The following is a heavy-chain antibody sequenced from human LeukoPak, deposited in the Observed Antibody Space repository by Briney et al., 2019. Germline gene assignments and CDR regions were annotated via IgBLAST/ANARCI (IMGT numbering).Heavy chain of an antibody. Sequence: PGGSLRLSCAASGFTFSSYSMNWVRQAPGKGLEWVSSISSSSSYIYYADSVKGRFTISRDNAKNSLYLQMNSLRAEDTAVYYCARDRHYYDSLNPFDYWGQGTLVTVSS. V-gene: IGHV3-21*01. CDR1: GFTFSSYS. J-gene: IGHJ4*02. D-gene: IGHD3-22*01. CDR3: ARDRHYYDSLNPFDY. CDR2: ISSSSSYI.